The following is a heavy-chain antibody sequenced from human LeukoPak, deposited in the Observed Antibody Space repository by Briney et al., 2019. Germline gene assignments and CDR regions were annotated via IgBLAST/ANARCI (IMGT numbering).Heavy chain of an antibody. V-gene: IGHV3-21*01. CDR3: ARIRDSSGYPSYFGMDV. D-gene: IGHD3-22*01. CDR1: GFTVTSYT. CDR2: ISSSTTYI. J-gene: IGHJ6*02. Sequence: GESLRLSCAAFGFTVTSYTMDWVRQAPRKGLEWVASISSSTTYIYYADSMRGRFTIRRDNAKYSLYLQMNSLRAEDTAVYYCARIRDSSGYPSYFGMDVWGQGTTVTVSS.